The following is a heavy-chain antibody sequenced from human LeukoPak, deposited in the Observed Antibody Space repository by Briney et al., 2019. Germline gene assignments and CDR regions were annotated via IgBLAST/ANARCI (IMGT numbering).Heavy chain of an antibody. V-gene: IGHV4-4*07. CDR1: GGSISSYY. CDR3: ARDTGKSGYPDY. Sequence: PSETLSLTCTVSGGSISSYYWSWIRQPAGKAPEWIGRIYSSGIINYNPSLKSRVTMSLDNSKNQLSLKLSCVTAADTAVYYCARDTGKSGYPDYWGQGTLVTVSS. J-gene: IGHJ4*02. CDR2: IYSSGII. D-gene: IGHD3-3*01.